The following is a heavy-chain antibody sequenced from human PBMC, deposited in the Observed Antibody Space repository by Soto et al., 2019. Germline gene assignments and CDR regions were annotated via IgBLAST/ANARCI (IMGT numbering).Heavy chain of an antibody. J-gene: IGHJ4*02. D-gene: IGHD6-6*01. CDR3: ARRFSSSSFYFDY. CDR2: IDFTGAGT. V-gene: IGHV3-23*01. CDR1: GFPFSSYA. Sequence: EVQVLESGGGLVQPGGSLRLSCAASGFPFSSYAMSWVGHAPDKGLEWVSAIDFTGAGTYYADSVKGRFTISRDNSKNTLYLQMSSLRAEDTAVYFCARRFSSSSFYFDYWGQGTLVTVSS.